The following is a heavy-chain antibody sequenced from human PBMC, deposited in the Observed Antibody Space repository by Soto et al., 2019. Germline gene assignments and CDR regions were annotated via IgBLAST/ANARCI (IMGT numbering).Heavy chain of an antibody. CDR1: AGSINRYY. J-gene: IGHJ5*02. CDR2: TSYRGDT. D-gene: IGHD2-8*01. Sequence: SETLSLTCSVSAGSINRYYWRWLRQPPGQGLAWFGYTSYRGDTGYNPSLKSRVTMAVDTSKSQVSLKLSSVTAADTAVYYCARDRSTYGGGGTGEVKENWFDPWGQGALVTVSS. CDR3: ARDRSTYGGGGTGEVKENWFDP. V-gene: IGHV4-59*01.